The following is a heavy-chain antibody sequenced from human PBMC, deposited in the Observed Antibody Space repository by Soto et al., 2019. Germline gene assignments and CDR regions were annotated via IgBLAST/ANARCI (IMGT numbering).Heavy chain of an antibody. D-gene: IGHD3-3*01. Sequence: GSLRLSCAASGFTFSSYAMSWVRQAPGKGLEWVSAISGSGGSTYYADSVKGRFTISRDNSKNTLYLQMNSLRAEDTAVYYCAKVDFWSGYSNYGMDVWGQGTTVTVSS. CDR3: AKVDFWSGYSNYGMDV. CDR1: GFTFSSYA. J-gene: IGHJ6*02. V-gene: IGHV3-23*01. CDR2: ISGSGGST.